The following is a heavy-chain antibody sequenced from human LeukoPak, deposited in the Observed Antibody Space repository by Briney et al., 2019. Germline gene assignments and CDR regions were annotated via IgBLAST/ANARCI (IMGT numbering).Heavy chain of an antibody. CDR2: FDPEDGET. CDR1: GYTLTELS. Sequence: ASVKVSCKVSGYTLTELSMHWVRQAPGKGLEWMGGFDPEDGETIYAQKFQGRVTMTEDESTSTAYMELSSLRSEDTAVYYCAKAGYSSGWFGDYWGQGTLVTVSS. V-gene: IGHV1-24*01. D-gene: IGHD6-19*01. CDR3: AKAGYSSGWFGDY. J-gene: IGHJ4*02.